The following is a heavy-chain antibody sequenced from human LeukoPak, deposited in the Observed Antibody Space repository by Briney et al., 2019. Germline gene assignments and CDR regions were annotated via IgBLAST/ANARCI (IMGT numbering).Heavy chain of an antibody. CDR1: GYTFTSYD. D-gene: IGHD5-24*01. CDR2: MNPNSGNT. Sequence: ASVKVSCKASGYTFTSYDINWVRQATGQGLEWMGWMNPNSGNTGYAQKFQGRVTMTRDTSASTVYMELSSLRSDDTAVYYCARDNYGTLTHSDYWGQGSLVTVSS. CDR3: ARDNYGTLTHSDY. J-gene: IGHJ4*02. V-gene: IGHV1-8*02.